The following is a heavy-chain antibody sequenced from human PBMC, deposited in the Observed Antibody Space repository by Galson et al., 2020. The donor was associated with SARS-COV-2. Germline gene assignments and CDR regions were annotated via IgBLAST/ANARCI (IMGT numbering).Heavy chain of an antibody. CDR1: GFSLSTSGMR. J-gene: IGHJ3*02. D-gene: IGHD4-17*01. V-gene: IGHV2-70*04. Sequence: SGPTLVKPTQTLTLTCTFSGFSLSTSGMRVSWIRQPPGKALEWLARVDWDEDKFYSTSLQTRLTISKDTSKNQVVLTMTNMDPVDTATYYCARIKDYGGNYQRAFDIWGQGTMVTVSS. CDR3: ARIKDYGGNYQRAFDI. CDR2: VDWDEDK.